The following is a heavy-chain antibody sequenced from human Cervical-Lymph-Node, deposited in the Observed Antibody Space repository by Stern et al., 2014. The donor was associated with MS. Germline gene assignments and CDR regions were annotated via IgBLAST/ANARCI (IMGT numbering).Heavy chain of an antibody. J-gene: IGHJ6*02. Sequence: VQLVESGAEVRKPGSSVKVSCKASGGTFSNYIINWVRQAPGQGLEWMGRIIPILGIPNYAQKFQGRVTIIADKSTTTAYMELSSLRSEDTAVYYCARGYYDILTGYMTKNSYVMDVWGQGTTVTVSS. D-gene: IGHD3-9*01. CDR1: GGTFSNYI. V-gene: IGHV1-69*09. CDR3: ARGYYDILTGYMTKNSYVMDV. CDR2: IIPILGIP.